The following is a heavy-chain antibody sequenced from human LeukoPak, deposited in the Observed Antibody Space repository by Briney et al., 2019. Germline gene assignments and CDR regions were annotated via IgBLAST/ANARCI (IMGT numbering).Heavy chain of an antibody. D-gene: IGHD6-13*01. CDR1: GYTFTSYG. J-gene: IGHJ6*02. V-gene: IGHV1-18*01. CDR2: ISAYNGNT. Sequence: ASVKVSCKASGYTFTSYGISWVRQAPGQGLEWMGWISAYNGNTNYAQKLRGRVTMTTDTSTSTAYMELRSLRSDDTAVYYCAMTPPDDAAGTYYYYYGMDVWGQGTTVTVSS. CDR3: AMTPPDDAAGTYYYYYGMDV.